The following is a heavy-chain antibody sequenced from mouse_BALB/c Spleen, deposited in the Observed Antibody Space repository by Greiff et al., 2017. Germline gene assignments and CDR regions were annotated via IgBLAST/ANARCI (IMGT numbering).Heavy chain of an antibody. CDR2: ISSGISTI. CDR1: GFTFSSFG. J-gene: IGHJ4*01. Sequence: DVKLVESGGGLVQPGGSRKLSCAASGFTFSSFGMHWVRQAPEKGLEWVAYISSGISTIYYADTVKGRFTISRDNPKNTLFLQMTSLRSEDTAMYYCARGEGAMDYWGQGTSVTVSS. CDR3: ARGEGAMDY. V-gene: IGHV5-17*02.